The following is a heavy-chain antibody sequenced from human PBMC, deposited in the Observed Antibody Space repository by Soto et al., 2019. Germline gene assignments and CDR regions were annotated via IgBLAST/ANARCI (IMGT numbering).Heavy chain of an antibody. J-gene: IGHJ4*02. Sequence: GGSLRLSCAASGFTFSSYSMNWVRQAPGKGLEWVSSISSSSSYIYYADSVKGRFTISRDNAKNSLYLQMNSLRAEDTAVYYCARFDYDILTGYFDYWGQGTLVTVSS. D-gene: IGHD3-9*01. CDR3: ARFDYDILTGYFDY. V-gene: IGHV3-21*01. CDR2: ISSSSSYI. CDR1: GFTFSSYS.